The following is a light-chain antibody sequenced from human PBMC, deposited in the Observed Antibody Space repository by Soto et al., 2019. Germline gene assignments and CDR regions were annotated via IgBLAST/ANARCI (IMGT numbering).Light chain of an antibody. J-gene: IGLJ1*01. Sequence: QSVLTQPASVSGSPGQSITISCTGTSSDVGGYNYVSWYQQHPGKAPKLIIYEVSNRPSGVSNRFSGSKSGTTASLTISGLKVEDEADYYCNSETSKSRGVFGTGTKLTVL. CDR3: NSETSKSRGV. V-gene: IGLV2-14*01. CDR1: SSDVGGYNY. CDR2: EVS.